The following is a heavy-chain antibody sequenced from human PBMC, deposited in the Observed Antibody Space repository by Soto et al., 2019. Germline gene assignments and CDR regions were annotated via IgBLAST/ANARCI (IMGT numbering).Heavy chain of an antibody. CDR3: ATYYREWLVPYGIYYFDY. Sequence: GGSLRLSCAASGFTFSSYAMSWVRQAPGKGLEWVSAISGSGGSTYYADSVKGRFTISRDNSKNTLYLQMNSLRAEDTAVYYCATYYREWLVPYGIYYFDYWGQGTLVTVSS. CDR2: ISGSGGST. D-gene: IGHD6-19*01. J-gene: IGHJ4*02. V-gene: IGHV3-23*01. CDR1: GFTFSSYA.